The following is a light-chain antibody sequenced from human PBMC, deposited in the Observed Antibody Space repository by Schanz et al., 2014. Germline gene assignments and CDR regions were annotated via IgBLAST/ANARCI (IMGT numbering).Light chain of an antibody. CDR3: GTWDNSLSGNWV. CDR1: SPNIGNNY. J-gene: IGLJ3*02. Sequence: QSVLTQPPSVSAAPGQKVTISCSGSSPNIGNNYVSWYQQLPGTAPKLLIYDNNKRPSGIPDRFSGSKSGRSATLGITGLQTGEEADYYCGTWDNSLSGNWVFGGGTKLTVL. V-gene: IGLV1-51*01. CDR2: DNN.